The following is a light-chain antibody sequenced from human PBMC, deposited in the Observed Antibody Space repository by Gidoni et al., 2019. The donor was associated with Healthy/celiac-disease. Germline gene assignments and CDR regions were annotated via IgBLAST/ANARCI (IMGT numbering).Light chain of an antibody. CDR2: DAS. J-gene: IGKJ2*01. V-gene: IGKV1-5*01. CDR1: QSISSW. Sequence: DIQMTQSPSTLSASVGDRVTNTCRASQSISSWLDWYQQKPGKAPKLLIYDASSLESGVPSRFSGSGSGTDFTLTISSLQPDDFATYYCQQYDSYSPTFGRGYQAGDQT. CDR3: QQYDSYSPT.